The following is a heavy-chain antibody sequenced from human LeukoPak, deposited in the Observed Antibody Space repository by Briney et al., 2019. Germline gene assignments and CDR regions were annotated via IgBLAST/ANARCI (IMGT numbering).Heavy chain of an antibody. CDR1: GYTFTSYG. Sequence: ASVKVSCKASGYTFTSYGISWVRQAPGLGLEWMGWISAYNWNTNYAQKLQGRVTMTRDTSISTAYMELSRLRSDDTAVYYCASGREYCSGGSCYSSDDAFDIWGQGTMVTVSS. V-gene: IGHV1-18*01. D-gene: IGHD2-15*01. CDR3: ASGREYCSGGSCYSSDDAFDI. CDR2: ISAYNWNT. J-gene: IGHJ3*02.